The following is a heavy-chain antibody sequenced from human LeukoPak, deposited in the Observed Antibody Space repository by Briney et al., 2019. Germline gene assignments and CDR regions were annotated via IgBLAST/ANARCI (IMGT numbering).Heavy chain of an antibody. CDR3: PRRFRQMAATYYYSMDV. J-gene: IGHJ6*03. CDR1: GFTFSSYA. CDR2: ISGSGCST. V-gene: IGHV3-23*01. Sequence: GGSLRLSCAASGFTFSSYAMSWVRQAPGKGLEWVSAISGSGCSTYYADSVKGRFNISRDNSKNTLYLQMNSLRAEDTAAYYCPRRFRQMAATYYYSMDVWGKGTPVTVSS. D-gene: IGHD6-25*01.